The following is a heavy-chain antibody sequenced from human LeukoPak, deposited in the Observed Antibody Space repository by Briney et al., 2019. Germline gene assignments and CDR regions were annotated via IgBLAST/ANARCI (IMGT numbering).Heavy chain of an antibody. CDR1: GFTFSIYW. V-gene: IGHV3-7*01. Sequence: GGSLRLSCAASGFTFSIYWMSWVRQAPGKGLEWVANIKQDGTEKYYVDSVKGRFTISRDNAKNSLYLQMNSLRAEDTAVYYCARYCSGGSCFDYWGQGTLVTVSS. CDR2: IKQDGTEK. CDR3: ARYCSGGSCFDY. D-gene: IGHD2-15*01. J-gene: IGHJ4*02.